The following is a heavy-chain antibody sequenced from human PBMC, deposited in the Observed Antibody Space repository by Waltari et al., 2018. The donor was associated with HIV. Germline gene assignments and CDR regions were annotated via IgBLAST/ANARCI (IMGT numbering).Heavy chain of an antibody. J-gene: IGHJ6*02. CDR1: GFILSTYS. CDR3: ARDKLGDPAPV. CDR2: LGSSGTT. D-gene: IGHD1-26*01. V-gene: IGHV3-48*02. Sequence: EAQLVESGGALIQTGGSLRVSCVGTGFILSTYSMNWVRQAPGKGLGWVAYLGSSGTTIYADSVKGRFTISRDNAKNSVFLQMNSLREDDTALYLCARDKLGDPAPVWGQGTKVTVSS.